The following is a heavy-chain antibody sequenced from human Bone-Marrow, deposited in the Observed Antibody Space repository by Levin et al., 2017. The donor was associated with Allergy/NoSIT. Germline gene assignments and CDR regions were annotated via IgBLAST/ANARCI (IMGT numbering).Heavy chain of an antibody. CDR2: ISSSSSHI. Sequence: PGGSLRLSCAASGFTFSSYSMNWVRQAPGKGLQWVSSISSSSSHIYYADSVKGRFTISRDNAKNSLYLQMNGLRAEDTAVYYCGRSLVGATKAFDIWGQGTMVTVSS. D-gene: IGHD1-26*01. J-gene: IGHJ3*02. CDR3: GRSLVGATKAFDI. V-gene: IGHV3-21*01. CDR1: GFTFSSYS.